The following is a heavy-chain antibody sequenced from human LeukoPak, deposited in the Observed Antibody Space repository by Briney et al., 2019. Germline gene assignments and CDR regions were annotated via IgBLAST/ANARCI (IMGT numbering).Heavy chain of an antibody. D-gene: IGHD6-13*01. Sequence: SATLSLTCTVSGGSISSYYRSWIRQPPGKGLEWIGYIYYSGSTTYNPSLKSRVTISVDTSKNQFSLKLSSVTAADTAVYYCARVTVAAAAGGFDYWGQGTLVTVSS. CDR1: GGSISSYY. J-gene: IGHJ4*02. V-gene: IGHV4-59*01. CDR2: IYYSGST. CDR3: ARVTVAAAAGGFDY.